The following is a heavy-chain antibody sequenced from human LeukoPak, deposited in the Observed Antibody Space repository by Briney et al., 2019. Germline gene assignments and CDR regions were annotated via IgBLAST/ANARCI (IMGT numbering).Heavy chain of an antibody. CDR3: ASLYDIVGTTVDY. CDR1: GYTFTNYY. J-gene: IGHJ4*02. V-gene: IGHV1-2*06. CDR2: IDPNTGGT. D-gene: IGHD1-26*01. Sequence: ASVKVSCKTSGYTFTNYYIHWVRQAPGQGLEWMGRIDPNTGGTKSAKNFQGRVTMTRDTSISTAYMALSGLRSDDAAVYYCASLYDIVGTTVDYWGQGTLVSVSS.